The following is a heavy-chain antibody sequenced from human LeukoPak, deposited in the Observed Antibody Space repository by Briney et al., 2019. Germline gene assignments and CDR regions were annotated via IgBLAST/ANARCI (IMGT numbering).Heavy chain of an antibody. V-gene: IGHV7-4-1*02. CDR2: INTNTGNP. Sequence: WASVKVSCKASGYTFTSYSMNWVRQAPGQGLEWMGWINTNTGNPTYAQGFTGRFVFSLDTSVSTAYLQISSLKAEDTAVYYCARAGRPYYYYYMDVWGKGTTVTVSS. CDR1: GYTFTSYS. CDR3: ARAGRPYYYYYMDV. J-gene: IGHJ6*03.